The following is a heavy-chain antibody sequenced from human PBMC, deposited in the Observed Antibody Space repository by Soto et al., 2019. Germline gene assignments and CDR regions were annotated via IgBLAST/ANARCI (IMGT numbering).Heavy chain of an antibody. Sequence: GASVKVSCKASGYTFASYGISWVRQAPGQGLEWMGWIGAYNGNTNYAQKLQGRVTMTTDTSTSTAYMELRSLRSDDTAVYYCARHEVLNYYGSGSYYNVVAHYYGMDVWGQGTAVTVSS. CDR1: GYTFASYG. CDR2: IGAYNGNT. CDR3: ARHEVLNYYGSGSYYNVVAHYYGMDV. D-gene: IGHD3-10*01. V-gene: IGHV1-18*01. J-gene: IGHJ6*02.